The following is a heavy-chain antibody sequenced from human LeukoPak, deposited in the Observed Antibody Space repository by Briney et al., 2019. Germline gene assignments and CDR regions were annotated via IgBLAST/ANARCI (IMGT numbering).Heavy chain of an antibody. CDR3: ARSIPYCATWYGRADY. J-gene: IGHJ4*02. D-gene: IGHD2-21*01. CDR1: GFPFSSYS. Sequence: GGSLRLSCAASGFPFSSYSMTWVRQAPGKGLEWVAHIKPDGTTKFYVDSVKGQFTISRDNALNSLYLQMTSLRAEDTAIYYCARSIPYCATWYGRADYWGQGTLVTVPS. CDR2: IKPDGTTK. V-gene: IGHV3-7*03.